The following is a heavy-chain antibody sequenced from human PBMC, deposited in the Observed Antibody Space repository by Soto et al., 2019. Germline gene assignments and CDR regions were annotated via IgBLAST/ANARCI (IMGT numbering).Heavy chain of an antibody. CDR1: GFTFSSYA. J-gene: IGHJ4*02. Sequence: EVQLLESGGGLVQPGGSLRLSCAASGFTFSSYAMSWVRQAPGKGLEWVSAISGSGGSTYYADSVKGRFTISRDNSKNTLDLQMNSLRAEDTAVYYCAKDPSDSSGSYYFDYWGQGTLVTVSS. CDR2: ISGSGGST. D-gene: IGHD3-22*01. CDR3: AKDPSDSSGSYYFDY. V-gene: IGHV3-23*01.